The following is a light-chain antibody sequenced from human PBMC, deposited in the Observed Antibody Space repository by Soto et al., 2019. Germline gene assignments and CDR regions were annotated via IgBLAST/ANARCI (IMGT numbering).Light chain of an antibody. J-gene: IGKJ5*01. CDR2: AAS. CDR3: QQSYSTPPN. CDR1: QSISSY. V-gene: IGKV1-39*01. Sequence: DIQMTQSKSSLSASVGDRVTITCRASQSISSYLNWYQQKPGKAPKLLIYAASSLQSGVPSRFSGSGSGTDFTLTISSLQPEDFVTYYCQQSYSTPPNFGQVTRLEIK.